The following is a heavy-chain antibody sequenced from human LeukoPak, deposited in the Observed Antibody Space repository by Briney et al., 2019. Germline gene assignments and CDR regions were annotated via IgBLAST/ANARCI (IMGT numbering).Heavy chain of an antibody. J-gene: IGHJ4*02. D-gene: IGHD3-16*01. CDR1: GGSISSSDDF. CDR3: ATHFGNDNGPYGKFDY. CDR2: FSYGGNT. Sequence: SETLSLTCTVSGGSISSSDDFWAWIRQPPGKGLEWIGSFSYGGNTYYNPSLRSRVTMSVDTSKYQFSLTSSSAAAAHTAVYYCATHFGNDNGPYGKFDYWGQGTLVTVSS. V-gene: IGHV4-39*01.